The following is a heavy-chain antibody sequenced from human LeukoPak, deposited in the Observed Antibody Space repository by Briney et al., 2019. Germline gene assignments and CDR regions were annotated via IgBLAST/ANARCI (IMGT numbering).Heavy chain of an antibody. J-gene: IGHJ5*02. CDR1: GDFISSGDYY. D-gene: IGHD3-10*01. CDR3: ARQRGYYGSGSYSGGWFDP. V-gene: IGHV4-61*02. Sequence: SETLSLTCTVSGDFISSGDYYWSWIRQPAGKGLEWIGRISSSGSTNYNPSLKSRVTISVDTSKNQFSLKLSSVTAADTAVYYCARQRGYYGSGSYSGGWFDPWGQGTLVTVSS. CDR2: ISSSGST.